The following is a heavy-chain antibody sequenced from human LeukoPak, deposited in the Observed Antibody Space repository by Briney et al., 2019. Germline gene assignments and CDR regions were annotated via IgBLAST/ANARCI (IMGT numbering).Heavy chain of an antibody. V-gene: IGHV3-30-3*01. CDR3: ARSPDFLEWLRTWPSVGLFDY. Sequence: GGSLRLSCAASGFTFSSYAMHWVRQAPGKGLEWVAVISYDGSNKYYADSVKGRFTISRDNSKNTLYLQMNSLRAEDTAAYYCARSPDFLEWLRTWPSVGLFDYWGQGTLVTVSS. CDR2: ISYDGSNK. D-gene: IGHD3-3*01. CDR1: GFTFSSYA. J-gene: IGHJ4*02.